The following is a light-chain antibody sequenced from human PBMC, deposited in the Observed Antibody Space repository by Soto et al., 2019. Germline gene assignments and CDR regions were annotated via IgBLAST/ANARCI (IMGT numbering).Light chain of an antibody. CDR1: QSVSSSY. V-gene: IGKV3-15*01. J-gene: IGKJ1*01. CDR3: KKYNNWHRT. CDR2: GAY. Sequence: IVLTQSPGTLSLLPGEVHTVSWSASQSVSSSYLAWYQQKPGQDPRLLIYGAYTRATGIQARFSGSGSGTEFTLTISSLQSEDFAVYYCKKYNNWHRTFGKGPKVDI.